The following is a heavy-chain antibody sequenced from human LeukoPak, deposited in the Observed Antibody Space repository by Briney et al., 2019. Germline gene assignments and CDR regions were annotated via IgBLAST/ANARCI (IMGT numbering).Heavy chain of an antibody. CDR1: GFTFSNAW. Sequence: GGSLRLSCAASGFTFSNAWMSWVRQAPGKGLEWVGRIKSKTDGGTTDYAAPVKGRFTISRDDSKNTLYLQMNSLKTEDTAVYYCTTRITMVRGVSLTYWFDPWGQGTLVTVSS. CDR2: IKSKTDGGTT. V-gene: IGHV3-15*01. D-gene: IGHD3-10*01. J-gene: IGHJ5*02. CDR3: TTRITMVRGVSLTYWFDP.